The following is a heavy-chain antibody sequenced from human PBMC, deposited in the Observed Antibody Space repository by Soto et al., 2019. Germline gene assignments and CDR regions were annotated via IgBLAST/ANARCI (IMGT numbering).Heavy chain of an antibody. CDR1: GDSVSSKSAA. J-gene: IGHJ5*01. CDR2: TYYRSKWST. Sequence: SHTLSLTCAISGDSVSSKSAAWNWIRQSPSRGLEWLGRTYYRSKWSTDYAVSVKSRITINPDTSKNQFSLQLNSVTPEDTAVYYCTRALSGSYDSWGHGTLVTVSS. D-gene: IGHD1-26*01. CDR3: TRALSGSYDS. V-gene: IGHV6-1*01.